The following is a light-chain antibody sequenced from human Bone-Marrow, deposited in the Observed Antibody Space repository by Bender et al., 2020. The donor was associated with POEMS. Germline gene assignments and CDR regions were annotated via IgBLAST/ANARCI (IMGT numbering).Light chain of an antibody. CDR2: EVS. Sequence: QSALTQPPSASGSPGQSVTISCTGTSGDVGGYNYVSWYQQYPGKAPKLMIYEVSKRPSGVPDRFSGSKSGTSASLAITGLQAEDEGDYYCQSYDNSLGGWVFGGGTKLTVL. J-gene: IGLJ3*02. CDR1: SGDVGGYNY. CDR3: QSYDNSLGGWV. V-gene: IGLV2-8*01.